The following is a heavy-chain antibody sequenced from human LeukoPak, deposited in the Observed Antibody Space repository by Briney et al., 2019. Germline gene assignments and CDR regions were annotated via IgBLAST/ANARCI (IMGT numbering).Heavy chain of an antibody. CDR1: GYSISSGYY. J-gene: IGHJ4*02. Sequence: SETLSLTCTVSGYSISSGYYWGWIRQPPGKGLEWIGSMYHSGSTYYNPSLKRRVAISEDTSGKQFSLRLGSVTAADTAVYFCARVGSGLNLYYFDYWGQGILVTVSS. V-gene: IGHV4-38-2*02. CDR3: ARVGSGLNLYYFDY. CDR2: MYHSGST. D-gene: IGHD3-3*01.